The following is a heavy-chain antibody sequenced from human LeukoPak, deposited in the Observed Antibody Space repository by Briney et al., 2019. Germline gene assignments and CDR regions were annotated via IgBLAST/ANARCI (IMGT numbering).Heavy chain of an antibody. V-gene: IGHV4-30-4*01. CDR2: TFYSGST. D-gene: IGHD5-18*01. CDR3: ARSGDTAMVTLDY. CDR1: GGSISSGDYY. Sequence: SQTLSLTCTVSGGSISSGDYYWSWIRQHPEKGLEWIGYTFYSGSTYYNPSLKSRVTISVDTSKNQFSLKLSSVTAADTAVYYCARSGDTAMVTLDYWGQGTLVAVSS. J-gene: IGHJ4*02.